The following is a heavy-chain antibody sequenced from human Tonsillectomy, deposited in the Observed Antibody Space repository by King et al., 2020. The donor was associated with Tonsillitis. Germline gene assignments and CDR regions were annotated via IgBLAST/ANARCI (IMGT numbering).Heavy chain of an antibody. CDR1: GGSISSYY. Sequence: VQLQESGPGLVKPSETLSLTCTVSGGSISSYYWSWIRQPPGKGLEWIGYIYYSGSTNYNPSLKSRVTISVDTSKNQFSLKLSSVTAADTAVYYCARDGEHYGSGSYYYYGMDVWGQGTTVTVSS. J-gene: IGHJ6*02. CDR2: IYYSGST. D-gene: IGHD3-10*01. V-gene: IGHV4-59*01. CDR3: ARDGEHYGSGSYYYYGMDV.